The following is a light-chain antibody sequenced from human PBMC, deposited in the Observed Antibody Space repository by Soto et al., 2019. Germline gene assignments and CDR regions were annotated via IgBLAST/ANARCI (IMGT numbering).Light chain of an antibody. CDR2: GAS. J-gene: IGKJ1*01. CDR3: QHDNNWPWT. CDR1: QRVSSN. Sequence: EIVMTQSPATLSVSPGERATLSCRASQRVSSNLAWYQQKPGQAPRLLIYGASTRATGIPARFSGSGSGTEFTLTISSLQSEDFAVYYCQHDNNWPWTFGQGTKVEIK. V-gene: IGKV3-15*01.